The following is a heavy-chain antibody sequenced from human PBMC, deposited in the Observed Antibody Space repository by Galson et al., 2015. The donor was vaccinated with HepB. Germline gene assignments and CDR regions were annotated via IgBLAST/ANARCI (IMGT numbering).Heavy chain of an antibody. Sequence: SLRLSCAASGFTLSTYPMHWVRQAPGGGLEWVGVVSYDESRKNYADNVKGRFTISRDNSKNTLYLQMTGLRIEDTAVYYCVLFSHYFYWGRGTLVTVSS. CDR3: VLFSHYFY. CDR2: VSYDESRK. CDR1: GFTLSTYP. V-gene: IGHV3-30*01. D-gene: IGHD3-9*01. J-gene: IGHJ4*02.